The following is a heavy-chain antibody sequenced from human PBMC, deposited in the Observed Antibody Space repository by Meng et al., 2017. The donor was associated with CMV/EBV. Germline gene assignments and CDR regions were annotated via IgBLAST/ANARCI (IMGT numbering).Heavy chain of an antibody. D-gene: IGHD7-27*01. V-gene: IGHV3-74*01. J-gene: IGHJ4*02. Sequence: GESLKISCAASGFTFSSYWMHWVRQAPGKGLVWVSRINSDGSTTSYADSVKGRFTISRDNAKNTLYLQRNSLGAEDTAVYYWARVANWGGVGGPLDYWGQGTLVTVSS. CDR2: INSDGSTT. CDR1: GFTFSSYW. CDR3: ARVANWGGVGGPLDY.